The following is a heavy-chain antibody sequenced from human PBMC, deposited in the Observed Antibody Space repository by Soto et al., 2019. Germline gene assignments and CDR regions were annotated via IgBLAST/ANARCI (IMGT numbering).Heavy chain of an antibody. CDR1: GFIFNTYS. D-gene: IGHD3-3*01. Sequence: QLVESGGGLVKPGGSLRLSCAASGFIFNTYSMDWFRQAPGKGLEWVAAISPSGSYMYYGDSLEGRFTVSRDNAKNSLSVQMESLRDDDTAIYYCARFGLVTFDCWGQGTLVTVSS. CDR2: ISPSGSYM. J-gene: IGHJ4*02. V-gene: IGHV3-21*01. CDR3: ARFGLVTFDC.